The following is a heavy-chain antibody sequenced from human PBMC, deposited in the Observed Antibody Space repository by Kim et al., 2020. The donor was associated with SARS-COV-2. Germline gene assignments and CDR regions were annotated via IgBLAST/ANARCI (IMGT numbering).Heavy chain of an antibody. CDR3: ARAAGYGDKHYYYGMDV. CDR2: ISSSSSYI. J-gene: IGHJ6*02. CDR1: GFTFSSYS. Sequence: GGSLRLSCAASGFTFSSYSMNWVRQAPGKGLEWVSSISSSSSYIYYADSVKGRFTISRDNAKNSLYLQMNSLRAEDTAVYYCARAAGYGDKHYYYGMDVWGQGTTVTVSS. V-gene: IGHV3-21*01. D-gene: IGHD4-17*01.